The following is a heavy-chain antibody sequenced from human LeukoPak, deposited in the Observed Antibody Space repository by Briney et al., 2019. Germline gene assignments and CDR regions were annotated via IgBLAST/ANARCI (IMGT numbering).Heavy chain of an antibody. CDR2: IIASSGST. V-gene: IGHV3-23*01. CDR1: EFSISNSA. J-gene: IGHJ4*02. D-gene: IGHD5-12*01. CDR3: AKGAYDYIEMGYFDY. Sequence: GGSLRLSCAASEFSISNSAMSWVRQAPGKGREWVSLIIASSGSTFYADSVKGRFTISRDISRNTLYLQMNSLRAEDTAVYYCAKGAYDYIEMGYFDYWGQGTLVTVSS.